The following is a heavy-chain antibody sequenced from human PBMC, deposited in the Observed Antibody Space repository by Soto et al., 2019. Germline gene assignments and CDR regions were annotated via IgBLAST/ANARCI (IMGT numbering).Heavy chain of an antibody. V-gene: IGHV3-23*01. CDR1: GFTFSSYA. Sequence: EVQLLESGGGLVQPGGSLRLSCAASGFTFSSYAMSWVRQAPGKGLEWVSAISGSGGSTYYADSVKGRFTISRDNSKNTLYLQINSMRAEDTAVYYCAEDVRIAAAGKFDYWGQGTLVTVSS. J-gene: IGHJ4*02. D-gene: IGHD6-13*01. CDR2: ISGSGGST. CDR3: AEDVRIAAAGKFDY.